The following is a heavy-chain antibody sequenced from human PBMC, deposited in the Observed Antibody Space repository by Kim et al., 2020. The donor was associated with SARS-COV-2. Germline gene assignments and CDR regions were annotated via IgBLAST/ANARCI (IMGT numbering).Heavy chain of an antibody. V-gene: IGHV4-39*01. D-gene: IGHD3-22*01. J-gene: IGHJ6*02. CDR3: ARPLYYYDSSGYSV. Sequence: NPSLKSRVTISVDTSKNQFSLKLSSVTAADTAVYYCARPLYYYDSSGYSVWGQGTTVTVSS.